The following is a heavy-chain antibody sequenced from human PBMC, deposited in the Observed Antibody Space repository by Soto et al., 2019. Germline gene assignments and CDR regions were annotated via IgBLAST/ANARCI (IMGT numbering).Heavy chain of an antibody. CDR2: ISYDGSNK. CDR1: GFTFSSYG. Sequence: HPGGSLRLSCAASGFTFSSYGMHWVRQAPGKGLEWVAVISYDGSNKYYADSVKGRFTISRDNSKNTLYLQMNSLRAEDTAVYYCAKLADYGDYVWSYFDYWGQGTLVTVSS. D-gene: IGHD4-17*01. V-gene: IGHV3-30*18. J-gene: IGHJ4*02. CDR3: AKLADYGDYVWSYFDY.